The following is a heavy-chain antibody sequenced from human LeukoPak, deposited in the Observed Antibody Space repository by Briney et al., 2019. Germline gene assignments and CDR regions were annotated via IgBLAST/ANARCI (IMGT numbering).Heavy chain of an antibody. J-gene: IGHJ5*02. Sequence: SETLSLTCTVSGGSIISYYWSWIRQPAGKGLEWIGRIYTSGSANYGPSLKGRVTMLVDASKDQFSLNLSSVTAADTAVYYCARSIAAAHWFDPWGQGTLVTVSS. CDR3: ARSIAAAHWFDP. CDR2: IYTSGSA. D-gene: IGHD6-13*01. CDR1: GGSIISYY. V-gene: IGHV4-4*07.